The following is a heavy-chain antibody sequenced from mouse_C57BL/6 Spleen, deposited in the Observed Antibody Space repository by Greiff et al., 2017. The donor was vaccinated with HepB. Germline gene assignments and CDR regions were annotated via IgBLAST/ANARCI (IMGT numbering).Heavy chain of an antibody. J-gene: IGHJ1*03. CDR2: IYPGDGDT. CDR1: GYAFSSYW. D-gene: IGHD1-1*01. CDR3: ARWGYYGSSEGYFDV. Sequence: VKLQESGAELVKPGASVKISCKASGYAFSSYWMNWVKQRPGKGLEWIGQIYPGDGDTNYNGKFKGKATLTADKSSSTAYMQLSSLTSEDSAVYFCARWGYYGSSEGYFDVWGTGTTVTVSS. V-gene: IGHV1-80*01.